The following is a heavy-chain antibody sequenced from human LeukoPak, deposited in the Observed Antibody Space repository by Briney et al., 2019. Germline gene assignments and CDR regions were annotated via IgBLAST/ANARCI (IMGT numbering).Heavy chain of an antibody. D-gene: IGHD1-26*01. J-gene: IGHJ4*02. Sequence: PGGSLRLSCAASGFTFSSYAMSWVRQAPGKGLEWVSGISGSGDSRYYADSVKGRFTISRDNSKNTLFLQMHSLRADDTAVYFCAKDIDSFGQPQLLGFDYWGQGTLVTVSS. V-gene: IGHV3-23*01. CDR3: AKDIDSFGQPQLLGFDY. CDR1: GFTFSSYA. CDR2: ISGSGDSR.